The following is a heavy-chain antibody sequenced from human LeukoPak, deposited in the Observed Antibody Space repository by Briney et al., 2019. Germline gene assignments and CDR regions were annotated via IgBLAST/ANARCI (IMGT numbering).Heavy chain of an antibody. CDR3: AKGRGPGADFDC. Sequence: TGGSLRLSCAASGFTFSSYAMSWVRQAPGKGLEWVSGISGSGGSTYYADSVKGRFTISRDNSKNTVFLQMISLRAEDTAFYYCAKGRGPGADFDCWGQGTLVTVSS. J-gene: IGHJ4*02. D-gene: IGHD3-10*01. CDR2: ISGSGGST. CDR1: GFTFSSYA. V-gene: IGHV3-23*01.